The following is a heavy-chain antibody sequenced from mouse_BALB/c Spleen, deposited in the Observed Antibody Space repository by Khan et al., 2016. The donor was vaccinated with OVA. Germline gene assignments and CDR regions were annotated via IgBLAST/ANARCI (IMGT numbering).Heavy chain of an antibody. V-gene: IGHV3-8*02. CDR2: IIYPGYT. J-gene: IGHJ3*01. CDR1: GDSITSGY. CDR3: ARSTYRYAFVY. D-gene: IGHD2-12*01. Sequence: EVQLQESGPSLVKPSQTLSLTCSVTGDSITSGYWNWIRKFPGNKLEYMGYIIYPGYTYYNPSLKSRISITRHTSKNQYYLQVSSVTDEDTATYYCARSTYRYAFVYWGQGTLVTVSA.